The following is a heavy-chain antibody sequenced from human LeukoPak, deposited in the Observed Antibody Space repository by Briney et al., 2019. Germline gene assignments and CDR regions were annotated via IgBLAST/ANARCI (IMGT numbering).Heavy chain of an antibody. CDR1: GFTFSSYG. J-gene: IGHJ6*03. V-gene: IGHV3-30*18. CDR3: AKDRYGSGSSDTGMDV. CDR2: ISDDGSRQ. Sequence: GGSLRLSCAASGFTFSSYGMHWVRQGPGKGLEWVADISDDGSRQYYADPVKGRFTISRDYSKNTLYLQMNSLRTEDSAVYYCAKDRYGSGSSDTGMDVWGKGTTVIVSS. D-gene: IGHD3-10*01.